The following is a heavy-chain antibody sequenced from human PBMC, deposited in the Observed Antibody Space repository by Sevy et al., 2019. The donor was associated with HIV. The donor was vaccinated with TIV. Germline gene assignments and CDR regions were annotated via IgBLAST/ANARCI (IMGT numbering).Heavy chain of an antibody. V-gene: IGHV3-30*04. CDR1: GFTFSSYA. J-gene: IGHJ4*02. D-gene: IGHD1-1*01. CDR2: ISYDGSNK. CDR3: ARDHIPNCNDVFGSGSGLHY. Sequence: GGSLRLSCAASGFTFSSYAMHWVRQAPGKGLEWVAVISYDGSNKYYADSVKGRFTISRDNSKNTLYLQMNSLRAEDTAVYYCARDHIPNCNDVFGSGSGLHYWGQGTLVTVSS.